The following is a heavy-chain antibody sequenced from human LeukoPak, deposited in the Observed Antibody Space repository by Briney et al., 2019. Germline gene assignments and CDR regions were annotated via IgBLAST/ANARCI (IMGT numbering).Heavy chain of an antibody. CDR3: ARESMYYYDSSGSDY. D-gene: IGHD3-22*01. J-gene: IGHJ4*02. Sequence: GGSLRLSCAASGFTFSSYSMNWVRQAPGKGLEWVSYISSSSSTIYYADSVKGRFTISRDNAKNSLYLQMNSLRAEDTAVYYCARESMYYYDSSGSDYWGQGTLVTVSS. CDR1: GFTFSSYS. V-gene: IGHV3-48*04. CDR2: ISSSSSTI.